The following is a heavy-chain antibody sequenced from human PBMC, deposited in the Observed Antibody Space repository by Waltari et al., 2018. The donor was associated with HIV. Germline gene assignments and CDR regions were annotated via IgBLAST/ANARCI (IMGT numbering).Heavy chain of an antibody. J-gene: IGHJ3*02. D-gene: IGHD4-17*01. CDR3: ARDIQDDYGDAGAFDI. Sequence: DVQLLQSGVGLGQPGGCLRLAGAAYGVTLSSSEMNWVRQAPGKGLEWVSYISSNGSTTYYADSVKGRFTISKDKNSLYLQMNSLRAEDTAVYYCARDIQDDYGDAGAFDIWGQGTMITVSS. CDR1: GVTLSSSE. V-gene: IGHV3-48*03. CDR2: ISSNGSTT.